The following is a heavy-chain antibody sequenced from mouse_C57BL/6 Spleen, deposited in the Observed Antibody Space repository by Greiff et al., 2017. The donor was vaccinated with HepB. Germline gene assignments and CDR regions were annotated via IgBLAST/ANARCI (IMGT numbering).Heavy chain of an antibody. J-gene: IGHJ2*01. CDR3: ARRRGDKYYFDY. CDR1: GYTFTSYW. V-gene: IGHV1-52*01. CDR2: IDPSDSET. D-gene: IGHD3-3*01. Sequence: VQLQQPGAELVRPGSSVKLSCKASGYTFTSYWMHWVKQRPIQGLEWIGNIDPSDSETHYNQKFKDKATLTVDKSSSTAYMQLSSLTSEDSAVYYCARRRGDKYYFDYWGQGTTLTVSS.